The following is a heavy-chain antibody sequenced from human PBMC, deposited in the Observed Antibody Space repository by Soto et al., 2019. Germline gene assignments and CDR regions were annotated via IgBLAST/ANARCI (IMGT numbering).Heavy chain of an antibody. CDR3: AKGRWIQLWGIDY. D-gene: IGHD5-18*01. CDR1: GFTFSSYG. CDR2: ISYDGSNK. Sequence: PGGSLRLSCAASGFTFSSYGMHWVRQAPGKGLEWVAVISYDGSNKYYADSVKGRFTISRDNSKNTLYLQMNSLRAEDTAVYYCAKGRWIQLWGIDYWGQGTLVTVSS. J-gene: IGHJ4*02. V-gene: IGHV3-30*18.